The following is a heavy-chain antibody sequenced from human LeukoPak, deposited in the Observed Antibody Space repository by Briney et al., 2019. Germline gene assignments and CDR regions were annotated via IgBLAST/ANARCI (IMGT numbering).Heavy chain of an antibody. CDR3: AREGHNILTGYDQRYFDY. CDR2: IYYTGST. Sequence: SETLSLTCGVSGGAITNYYWNWIRQAPGKGLEWLGYIYYTGSTTYNPSVKSRITISLDTSKKQISLKLRSVTAADTAVYYCAREGHNILTGYDQRYFDYWGQGTLVTVPS. D-gene: IGHD3-9*01. CDR1: GGAITNYY. J-gene: IGHJ4*02. V-gene: IGHV4-59*01.